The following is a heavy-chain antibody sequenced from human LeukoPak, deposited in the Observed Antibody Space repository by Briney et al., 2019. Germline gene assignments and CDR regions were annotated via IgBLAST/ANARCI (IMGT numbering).Heavy chain of an antibody. CDR1: GYTFTSYA. CDR3: AREGVYCSGGSCFSKEIDY. V-gene: IGHV1-3*01. J-gene: IGHJ4*02. CDR2: INAGNGNT. D-gene: IGHD2-15*01. Sequence: ASVKVSCKASGYTFTSYAMHWVRQAPGQRLEWMGWINAGNGNTKYSQKFQGRVTMTTDTSTSTAYMELRSLRSDDTAVYYCAREGVYCSGGSCFSKEIDYWGQGTLVTVSS.